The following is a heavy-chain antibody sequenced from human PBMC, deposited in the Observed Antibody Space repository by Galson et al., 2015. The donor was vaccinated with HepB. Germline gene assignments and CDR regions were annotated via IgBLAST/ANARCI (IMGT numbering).Heavy chain of an antibody. J-gene: IGHJ6*04. CDR3: ARDRGDKLRLLRFLEWLCVNV. D-gene: IGHD3-3*01. V-gene: IGHV3-30-3*01. CDR2: ISYDGSNK. CDR1: RFTFSSYA. Sequence: SLRLSCAASRFTFSSYAMHWVRQAPGKGLEWVAVISYDGSNKYYADSVKGRFTISRDNSKNTLYLQMNSLRAEDTAVYYCARDRGDKLRLLRFLEWLCVNVWGKGTTVTVSS.